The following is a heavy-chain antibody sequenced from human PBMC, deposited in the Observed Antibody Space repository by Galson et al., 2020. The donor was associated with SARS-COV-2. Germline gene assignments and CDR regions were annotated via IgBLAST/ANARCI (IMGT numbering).Heavy chain of an antibody. J-gene: IGHJ5*02. D-gene: IGHD3-16*01. CDR3: ARDGGGWFDP. CDR1: GFTFSSYA. V-gene: IGHV3-30*04. Sequence: GGSLRLSCAASGFTFSSYAMHWVRQAPGKGLEWVAVISYDGSNKYYADSVKGRFTISRDNSKNTLYLQMNSLRAEDTAVYYCARDGGGWFDPWGXXXXVTVSS. CDR2: ISYDGSNK.